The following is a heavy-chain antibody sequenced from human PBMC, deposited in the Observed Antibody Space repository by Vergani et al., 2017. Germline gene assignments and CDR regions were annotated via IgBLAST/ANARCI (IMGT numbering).Heavy chain of an antibody. D-gene: IGHD3-10*01. CDR3: ARELSYYYGSGSDDYNPYYYEGMDV. J-gene: IGHJ6*02. CDR1: GGSINTGAYY. Sequence: QVRLQESGPGLVKPSENLSLTCTVSGGSINTGAYYWSWIRQPAGKGLEWIGRVYTSGMTNYNPSLKSRVTILVDRSKSQLSLKLTSVTAGDTAVYFCARELSYYYGSGSDDYNPYYYEGMDVWGPGTTVTVSS. V-gene: IGHV4-61*02. CDR2: VYTSGMT.